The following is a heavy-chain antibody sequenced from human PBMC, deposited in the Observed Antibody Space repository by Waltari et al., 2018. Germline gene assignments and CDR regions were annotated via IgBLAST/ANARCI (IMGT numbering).Heavy chain of an antibody. V-gene: IGHV3-23*04. J-gene: IGHJ4*02. CDR3: AKSPDY. CDR2: MSDNVGKT. Sequence: EVQLVESGGGLVQPGGSLRPSCAVSGFTFSNYAMTWVRQATGKGLEWVSLMSDNVGKTYYADSVKGRFTISRDNSKNTLYLQMNSLRVEDTAVYYCAKSPDYWGQGTLVTVSS. CDR1: GFTFSNYA.